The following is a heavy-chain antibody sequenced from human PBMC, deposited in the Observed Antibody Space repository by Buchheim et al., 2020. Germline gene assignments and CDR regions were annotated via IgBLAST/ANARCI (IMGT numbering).Heavy chain of an antibody. V-gene: IGHV4-30-4*01. D-gene: IGHD5-24*01. CDR2: IYYSGSI. CDR1: GDSIRSGDYY. Sequence: QVQLQESGPGLVKPSQTLSLTCTVSGDSIRSGDYYWNWIRQPPGKGLEWIGYIYYSGSIYYNPSLESRITISLDMSKNQFSLRLNSVTAADTAVYYCARAKMGRYIDNYYFDSWGQGTL. J-gene: IGHJ4*02. CDR3: ARAKMGRYIDNYYFDS.